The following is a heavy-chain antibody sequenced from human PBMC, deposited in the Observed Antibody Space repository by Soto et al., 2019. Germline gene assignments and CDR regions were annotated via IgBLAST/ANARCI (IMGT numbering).Heavy chain of an antibody. CDR2: IYYSGST. CDR3: ARDSSSWYGEPYYFDY. Sequence: SETLSLTCTVSGGSISSYHWSWIRQPPGKGLEWIGYIYYSGSTNYNPSLKSRVTISVDTSKNQFSLKLSSVTAADTAVYYCARDSSSWYGEPYYFDYWGQGTLVTVS. J-gene: IGHJ4*02. V-gene: IGHV4-59*01. CDR1: GGSISSYH. D-gene: IGHD6-13*01.